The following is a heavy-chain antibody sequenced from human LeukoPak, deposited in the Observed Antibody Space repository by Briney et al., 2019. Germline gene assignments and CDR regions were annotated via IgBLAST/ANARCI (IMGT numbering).Heavy chain of an antibody. CDR3: AKGTVGATPEYYFDY. Sequence: QPGGSLRLSCAASGFTFDDYTMHWVRQAPGKGLEWVSLISWDGGSTYYADSVKGRFTISRDNSKNSLYLQMNSLRTEDTALYYCAKGTVGATPEYYFDYWGQGTLVTVSS. CDR1: GFTFDDYT. CDR2: ISWDGGST. V-gene: IGHV3-43*01. J-gene: IGHJ4*02. D-gene: IGHD1-26*01.